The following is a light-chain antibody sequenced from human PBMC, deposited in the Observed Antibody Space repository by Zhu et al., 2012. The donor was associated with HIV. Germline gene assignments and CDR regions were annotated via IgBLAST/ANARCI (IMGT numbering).Light chain of an antibody. CDR1: HSVSST. CDR3: QQYSDWPLT. CDR2: GAF. J-gene: IGKJ4*01. Sequence: EIVMTQSPATLSVSLGETATLSCRASHSVSSTLAWYQQKPGQAPRLLIYGAFTRATGIPARFSGRGSGTEFTLTISSLQSEDFAVYYCQQYSDWPLTFGGGTKVGIK. V-gene: IGKV3-15*01.